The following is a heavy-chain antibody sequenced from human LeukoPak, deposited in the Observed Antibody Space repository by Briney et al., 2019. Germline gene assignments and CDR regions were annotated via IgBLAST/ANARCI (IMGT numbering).Heavy chain of an antibody. CDR1: GGSISSYY. CDR2: ISDIGSI. J-gene: IGHJ4*02. V-gene: IGHV4-59*08. Sequence: PSETLSLTCTVSGGSISSYYWSWTRQPPGKGLEWIAYISDIGSINYNPSLKSRVTISLDTSKNQFSLKLSSVTAADTAVYYCAGHHPRNTVDFWGQGTLVTVSS. CDR3: AGHHPRNTVDF. D-gene: IGHD2/OR15-2a*01.